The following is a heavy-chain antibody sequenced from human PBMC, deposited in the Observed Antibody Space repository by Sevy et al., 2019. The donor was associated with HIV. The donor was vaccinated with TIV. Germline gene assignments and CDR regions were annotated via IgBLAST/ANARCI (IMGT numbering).Heavy chain of an antibody. CDR1: GGTFSSYA. V-gene: IGHV1-69*06. D-gene: IGHD6-19*01. CDR2: IIPIFGTA. Sequence: ASVKVSCKASGGTFSSYAISWVRQAPGQGLEWMGGIIPIFGTANYAQKFQGRVTITADKSTSTAYMELSSLRSEDTAVYYCASSEWLANYYYYYMDVWGKGTTVTVSS. CDR3: ASSEWLANYYYYYMDV. J-gene: IGHJ6*03.